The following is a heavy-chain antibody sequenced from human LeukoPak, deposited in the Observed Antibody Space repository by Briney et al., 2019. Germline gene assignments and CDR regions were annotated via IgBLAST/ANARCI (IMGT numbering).Heavy chain of an antibody. D-gene: IGHD3-22*01. CDR3: ARGMFGYYDSSGYYGSYNWFDP. V-gene: IGHV1-8*01. CDR1: GYTFTSYD. Sequence: ASVKVSCKASGYTFTSYDINWVRQATGQGLEWMGWMNPNSGNTGYAQKFQGRVTMTRNTSISTAYMELSSLRSEDTAVYYCARGMFGYYDSSGYYGSYNWFDPWGQGTLVIVSS. CDR2: MNPNSGNT. J-gene: IGHJ5*02.